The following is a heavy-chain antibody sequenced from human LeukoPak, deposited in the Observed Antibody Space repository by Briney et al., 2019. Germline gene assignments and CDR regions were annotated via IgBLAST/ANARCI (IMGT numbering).Heavy chain of an antibody. CDR1: GGSISSYY. Sequence: SETLSLTCSVSGGSISSYYWSWIRQPPGKGLEWIGYIYTSGSTNYNPSLKGRVTISVDTSKNQFSLKLSSVTAADTAVYYCASGELGTFDYWGQGTLVTVSS. J-gene: IGHJ4*02. CDR2: IYTSGST. CDR3: ASGELGTFDY. V-gene: IGHV4-4*09. D-gene: IGHD1-14*01.